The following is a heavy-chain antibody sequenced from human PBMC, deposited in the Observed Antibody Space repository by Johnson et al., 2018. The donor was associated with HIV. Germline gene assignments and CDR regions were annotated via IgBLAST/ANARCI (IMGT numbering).Heavy chain of an antibody. CDR2: IYWNGGST. V-gene: IGHV3-20*04. CDR1: GFTFINYA. D-gene: IGHD6-13*01. CDR3: ARDLDIVAAGTHAFDI. Sequence: EVLLLESGGGLVQPGGSLRLSCAASGFTFINYAMSWVRQAPGKGLEWVSCIYWNGGSTGYADSVKGRFTISRDNAKNSLYLEMNSLRAEDTALYYCARDLDIVAAGTHAFDIWGQGTMVTVSA. J-gene: IGHJ3*02.